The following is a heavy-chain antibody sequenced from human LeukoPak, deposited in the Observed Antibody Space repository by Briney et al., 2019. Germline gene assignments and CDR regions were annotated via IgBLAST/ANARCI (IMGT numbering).Heavy chain of an antibody. CDR2: ISGSGGST. CDR1: GFTFSSYA. J-gene: IGHJ4*02. CDR3: ARAASTGTVDY. Sequence: GGSLRLSCAASGFTFSSYAMSWVRQAPGKGLEWVSAISGSGGSTYYADSVKGRFTISRDNTKNSLYLQMNSLRAEDTALYYCARAASTGTVDYWGQGTLVIVSS. V-gene: IGHV3-23*01. D-gene: IGHD6-13*01.